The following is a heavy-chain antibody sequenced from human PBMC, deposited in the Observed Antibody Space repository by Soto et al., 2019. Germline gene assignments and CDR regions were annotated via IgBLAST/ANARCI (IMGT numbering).Heavy chain of an antibody. CDR1: GFTFDDYA. CDR2: INWNGDAT. D-gene: IGHD3-10*01. V-gene: IGHV3-9*01. CDR3: ANLPLSGSGFDC. Sequence: EVQLVESGGGLVQPGRSLRLSCAASGFTFDDYAIHWVRQAPGKGLEWVSGINWNGDATVYADSVKGRFTISRDNAKNSLYLQMNSLTTEDTAVYYCANLPLSGSGFDCWGQGTLVTVSS. J-gene: IGHJ4*02.